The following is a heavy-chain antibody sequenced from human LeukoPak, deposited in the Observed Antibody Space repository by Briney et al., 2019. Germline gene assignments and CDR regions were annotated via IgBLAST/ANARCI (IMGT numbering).Heavy chain of an antibody. CDR2: IYSGGST. J-gene: IGHJ4*02. CDR1: GFTVSSNY. Sequence: PGGXLRLSCAASGFTVSSNYMSWVRQAQGKGLEWVSVIYSGGSTYYSDSVTGRCTISRDHSKHPLYLQMNSLRAEDTAVYYCARATGYSSSWYHRGYYFDYWGQGTLVTVSS. V-gene: IGHV3-53*01. CDR3: ARATGYSSSWYHRGYYFDY. D-gene: IGHD6-13*01.